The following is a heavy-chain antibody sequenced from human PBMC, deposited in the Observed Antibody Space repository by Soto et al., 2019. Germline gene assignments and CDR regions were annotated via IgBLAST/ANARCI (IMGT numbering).Heavy chain of an antibody. CDR1: GGSISRGGYS. V-gene: IGHV4-30-2*01. CDR2: ISHSVST. J-gene: IGHJ4*02. D-gene: IGHD5-12*01. Sequence: QLQLQESGSGLVKPSQTLSLTCAVSGGSISRGGYSWSWIRQPPGKGLEWSGYISHSVSTYYNPSLESRVNTSADRSKNQFSLKLSSVTAADTAVYYCAAEMATIRNYWGQGTLVTVSS. CDR3: AAEMATIRNY.